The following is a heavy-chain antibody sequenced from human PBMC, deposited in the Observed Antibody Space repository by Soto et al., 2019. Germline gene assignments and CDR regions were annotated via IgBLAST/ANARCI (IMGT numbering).Heavy chain of an antibody. CDR1: GGSISSGGYY. CDR3: ASASNWNSDAIDY. Sequence: TSETLSLTCTVSGGSISSGGYYWSWIRQHPGKGLEWIGYIYYSGSTYYNPSLKSRVTISVDTSKNQFSLKLSSVTAADTAVYYCASASNWNSDAIDYWGQGTLVTVSS. CDR2: IYYSGST. V-gene: IGHV4-31*03. J-gene: IGHJ4*02. D-gene: IGHD1-1*01.